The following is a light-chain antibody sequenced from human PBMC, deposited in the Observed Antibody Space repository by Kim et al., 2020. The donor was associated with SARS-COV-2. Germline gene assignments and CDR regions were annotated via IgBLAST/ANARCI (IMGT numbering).Light chain of an antibody. CDR2: KDS. CDR1: ALPKQY. CDR3: QSADSSGTSWV. V-gene: IGLV3-25*03. Sequence: PGQTARITCCGDALPKQYAYWYQQKPGQAPVLVIYKDSERPSGIPERFSGSSSGTTVTLTISGVQAEDEADYYCQSADSSGTSWVFGGGTKLTVL. J-gene: IGLJ3*02.